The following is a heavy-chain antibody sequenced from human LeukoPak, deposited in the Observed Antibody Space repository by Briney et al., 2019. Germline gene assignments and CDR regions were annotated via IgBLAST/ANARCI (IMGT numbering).Heavy chain of an antibody. CDR3: ARDDYSNYERGSYFDY. CDR2: ISSSSSYI. J-gene: IGHJ4*02. CDR1: GFTFSSYS. Sequence: GGSLRLSCAASGFTFSSYSMNWVRQAPGKGLEWVSSISSSSSYIYYADSVKGRFTISRDNAKNSLYLQMNSLKAEDTAVYYCARDDYSNYERGSYFDYWGQGTLVTVSS. D-gene: IGHD4-11*01. V-gene: IGHV3-21*01.